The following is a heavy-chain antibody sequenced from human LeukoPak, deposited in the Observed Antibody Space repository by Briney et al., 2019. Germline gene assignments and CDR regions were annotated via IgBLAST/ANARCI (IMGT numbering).Heavy chain of an antibody. Sequence: GGSLRLSCAASGFTVSSNYMSWVRQAPGKGLEWVSVIYSGGSTYYADSVKGRFTISRDNSKNTLYLQMNSLRAEDTAVYYCARGSGSYFYYYYGMDAWGQGTTVTVSS. D-gene: IGHD3-10*01. V-gene: IGHV3-66*01. CDR1: GFTVSSNY. J-gene: IGHJ6*02. CDR2: IYSGGST. CDR3: ARGSGSYFYYYYGMDA.